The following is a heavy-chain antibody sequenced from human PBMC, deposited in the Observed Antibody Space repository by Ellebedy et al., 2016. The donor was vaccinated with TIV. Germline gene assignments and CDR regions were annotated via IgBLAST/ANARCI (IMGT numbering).Heavy chain of an antibody. CDR3: ARGGVVGPYGMDV. Sequence: GESLKISCAASGFTFSSYAMTWVRQPPGKGLEWVSSLSGSGGKTYYADSVKGRFTISRDNSKNTLYLQMNSLRAEDTAVYYCARGGVVGPYGMDVWGQGTTVTVSS. CDR1: GFTFSSYA. CDR2: LSGSGGKT. D-gene: IGHD1-26*01. J-gene: IGHJ6*02. V-gene: IGHV3-23*01.